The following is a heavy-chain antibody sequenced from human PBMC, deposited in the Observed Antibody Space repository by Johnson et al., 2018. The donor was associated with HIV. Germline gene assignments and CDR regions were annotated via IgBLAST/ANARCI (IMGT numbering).Heavy chain of an antibody. CDR2: ISYDGSNK. CDR1: RFTFSSYA. Sequence: QVQLVESGGGVVQPGRSLRLTCAASRFTFSSYAMHWVRQAPGKGLEWVAVISYDGSNKYDADSVKGRFTISRDNSKNTLYLQMNSLRAEDTAVYYCARGREGGNYQGGAFDIWGQGTMVTVSS. V-gene: IGHV3-30-3*01. J-gene: IGHJ3*02. CDR3: ARGREGGNYQGGAFDI. D-gene: IGHD1-26*01.